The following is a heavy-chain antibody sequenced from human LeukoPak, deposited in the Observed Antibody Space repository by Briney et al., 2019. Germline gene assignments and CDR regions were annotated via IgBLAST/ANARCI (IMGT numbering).Heavy chain of an antibody. V-gene: IGHV4-59*06. CDR1: GGSFSGYY. Sequence: PSETLSLTCAVYGGSFSGYYWSWIRQPPGKGLEWIGYIYYSGSTYYNPSLKSRVTISVDTSKNQFSLKLSSVTAADTAVYYCARYHGGSGKQFDYWGQGTLVTVSS. J-gene: IGHJ4*02. CDR2: IYYSGST. CDR3: ARYHGGSGKQFDY. D-gene: IGHD3-10*01.